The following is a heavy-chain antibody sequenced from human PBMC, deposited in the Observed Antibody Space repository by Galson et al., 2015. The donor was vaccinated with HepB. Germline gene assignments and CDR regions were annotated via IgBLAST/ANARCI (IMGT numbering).Heavy chain of an antibody. D-gene: IGHD3-22*01. J-gene: IGHJ4*02. CDR1: GDSVSSNSAA. V-gene: IGHV6-1*01. CDR2: TYYRSKWYN. CDR3: ARDLEVPGFGTAYYDSSGCYLFDY. Sequence: CAISGDSVSSNSAAWNWIRQSPSRGLEWLGRTYYRSKWYNDYAVSVKSRITINPDTSKNQFSLQLNSVTPEDTAVYYCARDLEVPGFGTAYYDSSGCYLFDYWGQGTLVTVSS.